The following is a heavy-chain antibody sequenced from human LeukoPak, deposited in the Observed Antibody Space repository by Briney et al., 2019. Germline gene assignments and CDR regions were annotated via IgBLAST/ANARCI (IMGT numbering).Heavy chain of an antibody. CDR1: GGSISSYY. CDR2: IYYSGST. J-gene: IGHJ4*02. CDR3: ARGHDYGDYYLRYYFDY. D-gene: IGHD4-17*01. V-gene: IGHV4-59*01. Sequence: SETLSLTCTVSGGSISSYYWSWIRQPPGKGLEWIGYIYYSGSTNYNPSLKSRVTISVETSKNEFSLKLSSVTAADTAVYYCARGHDYGDYYLRYYFDYWGQGTLVTVSS.